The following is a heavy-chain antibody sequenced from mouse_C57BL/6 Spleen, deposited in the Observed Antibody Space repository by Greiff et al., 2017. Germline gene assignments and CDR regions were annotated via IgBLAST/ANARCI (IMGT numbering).Heavy chain of an antibody. J-gene: IGHJ4*01. CDR2: IDPANGNT. V-gene: IGHV14-3*01. CDR1: GFTIKNTY. Sequence: VQLQQSVAELVRPGASVKLSCTASGFTIKNTYMHWVKQRPEQGLEWIGRIDPANGNTKYAPKFQGKATITADTSSNTAYLQLSSLTSEDTAICYGASSNSGYAMDYWGQGTSVTVSS. CDR3: ASSNSGYAMDY. D-gene: IGHD3-2*02.